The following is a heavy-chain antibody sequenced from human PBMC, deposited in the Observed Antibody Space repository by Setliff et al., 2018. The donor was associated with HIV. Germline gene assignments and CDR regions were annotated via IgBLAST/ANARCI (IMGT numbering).Heavy chain of an antibody. CDR3: ARGKSITIFGVVINHYMDV. D-gene: IGHD3-3*01. J-gene: IGHJ6*03. CDR1: GGSISNNSYY. V-gene: IGHV4-39*07. Sequence: SETLSLTCTVSGGSISNNSYYWGWVRQPPGKGLDLIGNLFYNGNTYYNPSLKSRVTISLDTSNQQFSLKLTSVTAADTTVYYCARGKSITIFGVVINHYMDVWGEGTTVTAP. CDR2: LFYNGNT.